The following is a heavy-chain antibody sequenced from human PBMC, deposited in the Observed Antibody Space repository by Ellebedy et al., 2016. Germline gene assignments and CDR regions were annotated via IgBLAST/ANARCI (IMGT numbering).Heavy chain of an antibody. CDR2: ISNSGGSS. CDR3: AKRGIADAFDI. D-gene: IGHD3-10*01. Sequence: GGSLRLSCAASGFTFSDYAMSWVRQPPGKGLEWVSSISNSGGSSYYADSLKGRFTISRDTSKDTLYLQMFSLRVEDTAIYFCAKRGIADAFDIWGQGTMVTVSS. CDR1: GFTFSDYA. V-gene: IGHV3-23*01. J-gene: IGHJ3*02.